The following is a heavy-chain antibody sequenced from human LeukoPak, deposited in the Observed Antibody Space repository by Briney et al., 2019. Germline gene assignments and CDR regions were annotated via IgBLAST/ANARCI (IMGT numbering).Heavy chain of an antibody. V-gene: IGHV3-48*01. J-gene: IGHJ6*03. D-gene: IGHD3-16*02. CDR2: IKPSSTTT. CDR3: AKDGVILAPGVYWYMDV. CDR1: GFTFSSFS. Sequence: GGSLRLSCAASGFTFSSFSMNWVRQAPGKGLEWVSYIKPSSTTTYYADSVKGRFTISRDNSRNTLYLQMNGLTAEDTAVFYCAKDGVILAPGVYWYMDVWGRGTTVTVSS.